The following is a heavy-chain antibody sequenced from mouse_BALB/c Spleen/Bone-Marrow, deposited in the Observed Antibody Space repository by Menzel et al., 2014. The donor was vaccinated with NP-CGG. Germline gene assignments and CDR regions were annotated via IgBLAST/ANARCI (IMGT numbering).Heavy chain of an antibody. CDR3: ARSGDSSGYGFAY. CDR1: GYTFTSYD. Sequence: VQVVESGPELVKPGALVKISCKASGYTFTSYDINWVKQRPGQGLEWIGWIYPGDGSTKYNEKFKGKATLTADKSSSTVYMQLSSLTSENSAVYFCARSGDSSGYGFAYWGQGTLVTVSA. D-gene: IGHD3-2*01. V-gene: IGHV1S56*01. J-gene: IGHJ3*01. CDR2: IYPGDGST.